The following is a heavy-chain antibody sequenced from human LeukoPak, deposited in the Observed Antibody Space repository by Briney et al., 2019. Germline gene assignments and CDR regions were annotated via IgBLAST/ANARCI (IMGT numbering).Heavy chain of an antibody. V-gene: IGHV3-21*01. CDR1: GFTFTSYS. CDR3: AKAATYYYDSSGYPLQPHFDY. D-gene: IGHD3-22*01. Sequence: GGSLRLSCAASGFTFTSYSMNWVRQAPGKGLEWVSSISSSSSYIYYADSVKGRFTISRDNAKKSLYLQMNSLGAEDTAVYYCAKAATYYYDSSGYPLQPHFDYWGQGTLVTVSS. J-gene: IGHJ4*02. CDR2: ISSSSSYI.